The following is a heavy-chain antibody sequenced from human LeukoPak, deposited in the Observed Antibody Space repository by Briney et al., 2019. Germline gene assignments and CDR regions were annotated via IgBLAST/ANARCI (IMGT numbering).Heavy chain of an antibody. CDR2: IYYSGST. CDR1: GGSISSYY. J-gene: IGHJ4*02. Sequence: PSETLSLTCTVSGGSISSYYWSWIRQPPGKGLEWIGYIYYSGSTNYNPSLKSRVTISVDTSKNQFSLKLSSVTAADTAVYYCAGAHGAPTYYYDSSGYYYYFDYWGQGTLVTVSS. D-gene: IGHD3-22*01. V-gene: IGHV4-59*01. CDR3: AGAHGAPTYYYDSSGYYYYFDY.